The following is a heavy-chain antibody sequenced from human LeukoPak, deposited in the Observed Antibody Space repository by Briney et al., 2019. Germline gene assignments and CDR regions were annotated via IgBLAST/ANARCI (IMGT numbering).Heavy chain of an antibody. CDR1: GGSISSGGYY. CDR3: ARFRSGTSYYYYYYMDV. Sequence: SETLSLTCTVSGGSISSGGYYWSWIRQHPGKGLEWLGYIYYSGSTYYNPSLKNRLTISVDTSKNQFSLKLSSVTAADTAMYYCARFRSGTSYYYYYYMDVWGKGTTVTVSS. V-gene: IGHV4-31*03. CDR2: IYYSGST. J-gene: IGHJ6*03. D-gene: IGHD3-10*01.